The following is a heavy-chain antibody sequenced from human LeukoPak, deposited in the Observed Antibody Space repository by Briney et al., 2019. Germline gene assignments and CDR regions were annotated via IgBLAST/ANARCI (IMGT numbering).Heavy chain of an antibody. CDR1: GFTFSSYA. CDR3: ASHYCTAGSCYFDG. CDR2: LMCSGGDS. D-gene: IGHD2-8*02. V-gene: IGHV3-23*03. J-gene: IGHJ4*02. Sequence: PGGSLRLSCAASGFTFSSYAMSWVRQAPGKGLEWVSLMCSGGDSYYADSVKRRFIISKDNSKNTVYPRMNTLRAEDTAVYYCASHYCTAGSCYFDGWGQGTLVSVSS.